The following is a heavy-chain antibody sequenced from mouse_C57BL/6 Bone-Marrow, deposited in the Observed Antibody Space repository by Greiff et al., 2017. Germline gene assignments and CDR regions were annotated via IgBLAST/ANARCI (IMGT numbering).Heavy chain of an antibody. CDR3: TTVLYPYYFDY. V-gene: IGHV14-4*01. Sequence: VQLQQSGAELVRPGASVKLSCTASGFNIKDDYMHWVKQRPEQGLEWIGWIDPENGDTEYASKFQGKATITADTSSNTAYLQLSSLTSEDTAVYYCTTVLYPYYFDYWGQGTTLTVSS. CDR2: IDPENGDT. CDR1: GFNIKDDY. J-gene: IGHJ2*01. D-gene: IGHD2-12*01.